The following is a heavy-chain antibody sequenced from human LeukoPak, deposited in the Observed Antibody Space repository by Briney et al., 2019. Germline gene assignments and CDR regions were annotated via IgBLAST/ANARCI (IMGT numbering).Heavy chain of an antibody. CDR2: FDPEDGET. Sequence: ASVKVSCTVSGYTLTELSMHWVRQAPGKGLEWMGGFDPEDGETIYAQKFQGRVTMTEDTSTDTAYMELSSLRSEDTAVYYCATGIRRITIFGVVSHFDYWGQGTLVTVSS. CDR1: GYTLTELS. D-gene: IGHD3-3*01. CDR3: ATGIRRITIFGVVSHFDY. J-gene: IGHJ4*02. V-gene: IGHV1-24*01.